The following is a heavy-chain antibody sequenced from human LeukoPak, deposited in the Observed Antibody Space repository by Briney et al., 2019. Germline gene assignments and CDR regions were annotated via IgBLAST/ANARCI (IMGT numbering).Heavy chain of an antibody. CDR3: ARESYDSSGYYKGGGFDY. V-gene: IGHV3-74*01. CDR1: GFTFSSYW. D-gene: IGHD3-22*01. Sequence: GGSLRLSCAASGFTFSSYWIHWVRQAPGKGLVWVSRIYSDATYYADSVKGRFTISRDNAKNTLYLQMNSLRAEDTAVYYCARESYDSSGYYKGGGFDYWGQGTLVTVSS. CDR2: IYSDAT. J-gene: IGHJ4*02.